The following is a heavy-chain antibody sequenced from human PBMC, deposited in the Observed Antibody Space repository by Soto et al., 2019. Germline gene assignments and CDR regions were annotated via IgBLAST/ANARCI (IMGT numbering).Heavy chain of an antibody. CDR3: TRVVYGSAGEFDL. CDR2: IGSDGTGT. CDR1: GFPLKNYW. Sequence: GGSLSLSCAASGFPLKNYWMHWVRQVPGEGLVWLSRIGSDGTGTTSADPVKGRFTISRDNAENTLYLQMNGLRVEDTAIYYCTRVVYGSAGEFDLWGQGTLVTVSS. J-gene: IGHJ4*02. D-gene: IGHD3-16*01. V-gene: IGHV3-74*01.